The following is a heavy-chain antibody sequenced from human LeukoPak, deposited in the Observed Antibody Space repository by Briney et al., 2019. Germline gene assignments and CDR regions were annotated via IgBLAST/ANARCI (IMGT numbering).Heavy chain of an antibody. CDR2: IYYSGST. J-gene: IGHJ3*02. D-gene: IGHD2/OR15-2a*01. Sequence: PSETLSLTCTVSGGSISSSSYYWGWIRQPPGKGLEWIGSIYYSGSTYYNPSLKSRVTISVDTSENQFSMKLSSVTAADAAVYFCAREWTTWGAFDIWGQGTMVTVSS. CDR1: GGSISSSSYY. V-gene: IGHV4-39*07. CDR3: AREWTTWGAFDI.